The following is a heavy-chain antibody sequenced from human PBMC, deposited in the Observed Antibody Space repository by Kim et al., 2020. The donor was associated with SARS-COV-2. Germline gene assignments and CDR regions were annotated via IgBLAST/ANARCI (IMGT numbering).Heavy chain of an antibody. Sequence: GGSLRLSCAASGFDFKNYAMNWVRQAPGKGLEWVSSIGGIDGGTYYADSVKGRFTISRDNSKNTLYLQMNSLRVDDTAIYYCAKVTSYYADYVCLDYWGQGTLDPLSS. CDR2: IGGIDGGT. V-gene: IGHV3-23*01. CDR1: GFDFKNYA. J-gene: IGHJ4*02. D-gene: IGHD4-17*01. CDR3: AKVTSYYADYVCLDY.